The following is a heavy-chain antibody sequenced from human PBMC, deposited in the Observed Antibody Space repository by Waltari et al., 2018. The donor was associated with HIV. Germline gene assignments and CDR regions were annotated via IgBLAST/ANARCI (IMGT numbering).Heavy chain of an antibody. J-gene: IGHJ4*02. CDR3: ARGRGYSGYDPLDY. Sequence: QVQLQQWGAGLLKPSETLSLTCAVYGGSFSGYYWSWIRPPPGKGLEWIGEINHSGSTNYNPSLKSRVTISVDTSKNQFSLKLSSVTAADTAVYYCARGRGYSGYDPLDYWGQGTLVTVSS. CDR1: GGSFSGYY. CDR2: INHSGST. V-gene: IGHV4-34*01. D-gene: IGHD5-12*01.